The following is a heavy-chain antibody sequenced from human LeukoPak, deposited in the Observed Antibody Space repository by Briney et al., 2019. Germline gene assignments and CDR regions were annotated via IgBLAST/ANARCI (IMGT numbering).Heavy chain of an antibody. J-gene: IGHJ2*01. CDR3: ARSLISDWYFDL. Sequence: ASVKVSCKASGYTFTGYYMHWVRQAPGQGLEWMGWINPNSGGTNYAQKFQGRVTMTRDTSISTAYMELSTLRSDDTAIYYCARSLISDWYFDLWGRGTLVTVSS. D-gene: IGHD6-25*01. CDR1: GYTFTGYY. CDR2: INPNSGGT. V-gene: IGHV1-2*02.